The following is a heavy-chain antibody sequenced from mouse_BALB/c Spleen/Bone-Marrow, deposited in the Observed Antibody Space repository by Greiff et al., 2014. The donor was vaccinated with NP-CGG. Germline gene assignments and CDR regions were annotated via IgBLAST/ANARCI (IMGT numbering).Heavy chain of an antibody. CDR2: IDPNNGTT. J-gene: IGHJ3*01. CDR3: ARPNTTPFDY. D-gene: IGHD2-12*01. Sequence: EVQLQQSGPELVKPGASVRIPCKASGYTFTDYHMDWVKQSHGKSLAWIGDIDPNNGTTIYNRNFKGKATLTVDKSSSTAYMELRSLTPEDTAVYYCARPNTTPFDYWGQGTLVTVSS. CDR1: GYTFTDYH. V-gene: IGHV1-18*01.